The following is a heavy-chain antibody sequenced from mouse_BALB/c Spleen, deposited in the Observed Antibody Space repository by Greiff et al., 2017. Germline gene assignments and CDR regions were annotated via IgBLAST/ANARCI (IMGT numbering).Heavy chain of an antibody. Sequence: QVQLKQSGAELVRPGSSVKISCKASGYAFSSYWMNWVKQRPGQGLEWIGQIYPGDGDTNYNGKFKGKATLTADKSSSTAYMQLSSLTSEDSAVYFCANWGNYAMDYWGQGTSVTVSS. CDR3: ANWGNYAMDY. V-gene: IGHV1-80*01. CDR1: GYAFSSYW. CDR2: IYPGDGDT. J-gene: IGHJ4*01. D-gene: IGHD4-1*01.